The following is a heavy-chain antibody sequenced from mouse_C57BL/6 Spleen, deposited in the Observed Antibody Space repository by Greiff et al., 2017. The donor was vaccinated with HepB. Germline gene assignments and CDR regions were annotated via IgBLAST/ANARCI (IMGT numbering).Heavy chain of an antibody. J-gene: IGHJ3*01. CDR3: ARSSPLRWGFAY. Sequence: QVHVKQSGAELVKPGASVKLSCKASGYTFTSYWMHWVKQRPGRGLEWIGRIDPNSGGTKYNEKFKSKATLTVDKPSSTAYMQLSSLTSEDSAVYYCARSSPLRWGFAYWGQGTLVTVSA. CDR2: IDPNSGGT. V-gene: IGHV1-72*01. D-gene: IGHD1-1*01. CDR1: GYTFTSYW.